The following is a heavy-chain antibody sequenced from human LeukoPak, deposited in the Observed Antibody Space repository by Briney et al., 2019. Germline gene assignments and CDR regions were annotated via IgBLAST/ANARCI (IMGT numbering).Heavy chain of an antibody. J-gene: IGHJ4*02. CDR1: GGSIDSTNW. D-gene: IGHD3-16*02. V-gene: IGHV4/OR15-8*01. CDR2: IHHDGRI. CDR3: ARSHDHLWGNYPDY. Sequence: PSETLSLTCDVSGGSIDSTNWWNWVRQPPGKGLEWIGEIHHDGRINYNPSLKGRVTLSVDKSKNQFSLRLNSVTAADTAMYYCARSHDHLWGNYPDYWGQGTLVTVSS.